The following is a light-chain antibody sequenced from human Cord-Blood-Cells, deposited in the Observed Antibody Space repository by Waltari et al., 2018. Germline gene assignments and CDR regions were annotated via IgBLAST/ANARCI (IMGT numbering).Light chain of an antibody. J-gene: IGLJ3*02. CDR3: CSYAGSWV. Sequence: QSALTQPASVSGSPGQSITISCTGTRSAVGRYNLVSWYQQHPGKAPKLMIYEVSKRPSGVSNRFSGSKSGNTASLTISGLQAEDEADYYCCSYAGSWVFGGGTKLTVL. V-gene: IGLV2-23*02. CDR2: EVS. CDR1: RSAVGRYNL.